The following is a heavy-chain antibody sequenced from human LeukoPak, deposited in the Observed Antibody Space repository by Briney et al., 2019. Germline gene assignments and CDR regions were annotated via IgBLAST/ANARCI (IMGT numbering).Heavy chain of an antibody. CDR3: ANQSPG. CDR2: ISGDGDTT. J-gene: IGHJ4*02. CDR1: GFTFSTHA. Sequence: GGSLRLSCAASGFTFSTHAMAWVRQAPGKGLVWVSAISGDGDTTYYADSVKGRFTISRDNSKNTVYLQMNSLRAEDTAVYYCANQSPGWGQGTLVTVSS. V-gene: IGHV3-23*01.